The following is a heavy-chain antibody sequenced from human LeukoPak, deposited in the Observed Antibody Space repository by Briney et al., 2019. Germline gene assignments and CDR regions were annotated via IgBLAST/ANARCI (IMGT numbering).Heavy chain of an antibody. CDR3: ARAPNPGAAAGPGY. V-gene: IGHV4-59*08. D-gene: IGHD6-13*01. CDR2: IYYSGST. Sequence: SETLSLTCTVSGGSTSSYYWSWIRQPPGKGLEWIGYIYYSGSTNYNPSLKSRVTISVDTSKNQFSLKLSSVTAADTAVYYCARAPNPGAAAGPGYWGQGTLVTVSS. CDR1: GGSTSSYY. J-gene: IGHJ4*02.